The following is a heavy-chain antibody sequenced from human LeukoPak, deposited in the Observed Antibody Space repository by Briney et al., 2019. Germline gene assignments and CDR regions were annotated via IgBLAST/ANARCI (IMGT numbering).Heavy chain of an antibody. Sequence: EGSLRLSCAASGFNFGEFWMAWVRQTPGMGLEWVADIKEDGSESFYADSVKGRFTISRDNSKNTLYLQMNSLRAEDTAVYYCAKDMRYFDWLLELDYWGQGTLVTVSS. CDR2: IKEDGSES. D-gene: IGHD3-9*01. V-gene: IGHV3-7*01. J-gene: IGHJ4*02. CDR1: GFNFGEFW. CDR3: AKDMRYFDWLLELDY.